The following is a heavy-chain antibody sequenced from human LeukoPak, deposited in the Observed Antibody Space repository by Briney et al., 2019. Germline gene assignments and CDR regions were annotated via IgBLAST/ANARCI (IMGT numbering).Heavy chain of an antibody. D-gene: IGHD6-13*01. Sequence: ASVKVSCKASGYTFTGYYMHWVRQAPGQGLEWMGWINPNSGGTNYAQKFQGRVTMTRDTSISTAYMELSRLRSDDTAVYYCASAQQLDDLFIKPLYYYYMDVWGKGTTVTVSS. CDR1: GYTFTGYY. CDR3: ASAQQLDDLFIKPLYYYYMDV. V-gene: IGHV1-2*02. CDR2: INPNSGGT. J-gene: IGHJ6*03.